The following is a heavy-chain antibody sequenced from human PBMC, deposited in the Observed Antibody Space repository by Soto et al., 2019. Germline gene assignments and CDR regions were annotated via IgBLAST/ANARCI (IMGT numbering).Heavy chain of an antibody. Sequence: QVQLVQSGAEVKKPGSSVKVSCKASGGTFSSYAISWVRQAPGQGLEWMGGIIPIFGTANYAQKFQGRVTITADKSTSTAYMELSSLRSEDTAVYYCARDRMVTMVRGVIAPGYYYGMDVWGQETTVTVSS. V-gene: IGHV1-69*06. CDR1: GGTFSSYA. D-gene: IGHD3-10*01. CDR2: IIPIFGTA. J-gene: IGHJ6*02. CDR3: ARDRMVTMVRGVIAPGYYYGMDV.